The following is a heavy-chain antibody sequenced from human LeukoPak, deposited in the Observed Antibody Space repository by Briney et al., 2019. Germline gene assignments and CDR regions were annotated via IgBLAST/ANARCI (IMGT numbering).Heavy chain of an antibody. CDR2: IYYSGTT. D-gene: IGHD4-17*01. CDR3: AREDPQTTVPEGMDV. CDR1: GGSISYYY. Sequence: SETLSLTCTVPGGSISYYYWSWIRQSPGKGLEWIGYIYYSGTTNYNPSLKSRVTISVDRSKNQFSLQLRSVTATDTAVYYCAREDPQTTVPEGMDVWGQGTTVTVSS. J-gene: IGHJ6*02. V-gene: IGHV4-59*01.